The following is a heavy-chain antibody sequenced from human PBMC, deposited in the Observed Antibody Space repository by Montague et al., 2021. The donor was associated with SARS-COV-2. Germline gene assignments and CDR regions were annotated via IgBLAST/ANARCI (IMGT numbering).Heavy chain of an antibody. D-gene: IGHD1-14*01. CDR2: TDWDDDK. CDR1: GFSLSTSGMC. Sequence: VKPTQTLTLACTFSGFSLSTSGMCVSWIRQPPGKALEWLARTDWDDDKYYSTSLKTRLTISKDTSKNQVILTMTNMDPVDTATYYCARTYVPGAFDIWGQGTMVTVSS. CDR3: ARTYVPGAFDI. V-gene: IGHV2-70*11. J-gene: IGHJ3*02.